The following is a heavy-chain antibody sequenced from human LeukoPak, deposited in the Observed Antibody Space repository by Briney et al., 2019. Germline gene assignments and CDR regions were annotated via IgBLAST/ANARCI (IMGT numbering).Heavy chain of an antibody. V-gene: IGHV3-74*01. CDR1: GFTFSSYW. Sequence: GGSLRLSCAASGFTFSSYWMHWVRQAPGKGLVWVSRINSDGSSTSYADSVKGRFTISRDNAKDTLYLQMNSLRAEDTAVYYCARDRGRRRDGYNYPFDYWGQGTLVTVSS. D-gene: IGHD5-24*01. CDR2: INSDGSST. CDR3: ARDRGRRRDGYNYPFDY. J-gene: IGHJ4*02.